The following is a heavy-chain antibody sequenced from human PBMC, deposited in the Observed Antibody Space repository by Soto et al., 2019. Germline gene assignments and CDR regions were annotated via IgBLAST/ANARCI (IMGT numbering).Heavy chain of an antibody. CDR3: ARDYYDSSGEPNWFDP. V-gene: IGHV1-69*06. CDR2: IIPIFGTA. D-gene: IGHD3-22*01. CDR1: GGTFSSYA. Sequence: QVQLVQSGAEVKKPGSSVKVSCKASGGTFSSYAISWVRQAPGQGLEWMGGIIPIFGTANYAQKFQGRVTITAEKSTSTAYMELSSLRSEATAVYYCARDYYDSSGEPNWFDPWGQGTLVTVSS. J-gene: IGHJ5*02.